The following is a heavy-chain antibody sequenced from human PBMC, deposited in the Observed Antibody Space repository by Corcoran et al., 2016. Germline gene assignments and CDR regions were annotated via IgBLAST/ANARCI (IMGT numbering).Heavy chain of an antibody. D-gene: IGHD6-19*01. V-gene: IGHV1-69*06. CDR2: IIPIFGTA. Sequence: QVQLVQSGAEVKKPGSSVKVSCKASGGTFSSYAISWVRQAPGQGLEWMGGIIPIFGTANYAQKFQGRVTITADKSTSTAYMELSSLRSEDTAVYYCARDLSLRAQWLHPWWFDPWGQGTLVTVSS. CDR1: GGTFSSYA. J-gene: IGHJ5*02. CDR3: ARDLSLRAQWLHPWWFDP.